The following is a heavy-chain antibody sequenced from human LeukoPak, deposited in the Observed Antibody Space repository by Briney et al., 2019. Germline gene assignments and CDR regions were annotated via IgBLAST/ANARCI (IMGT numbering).Heavy chain of an antibody. CDR1: GFTFSSYS. CDR3: AREGSGFRMFDY. J-gene: IGHJ4*02. CDR2: ISSSSSYI. V-gene: IGHV3-21*01. Sequence: GGPLRLSCAASGFTFSSYSMNWVRQAPGKGLEWVSSISSSSSYIYYADSVKGRFTISRDNAKNSLYLQMNSLRAEDTAVYYCAREGSGFRMFDYWGQGTLVTVSS. D-gene: IGHD6-19*01.